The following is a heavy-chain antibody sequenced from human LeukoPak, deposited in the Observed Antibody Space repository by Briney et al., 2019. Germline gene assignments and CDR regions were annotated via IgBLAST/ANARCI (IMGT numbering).Heavy chain of an antibody. CDR1: GGSISSSSYY. Sequence: PSETLSLTCTVSGGSISSSSYYWGWIRQPPGKGLEWIGSIYYSGSTYYNPSLKSRVTISVDTSKNQFSLKLSSVTAADTAVYYCARDRGPLTLHYWGQGTLVTVSS. D-gene: IGHD3-10*01. J-gene: IGHJ4*02. CDR3: ARDRGPLTLHY. V-gene: IGHV4-39*07. CDR2: IYYSGST.